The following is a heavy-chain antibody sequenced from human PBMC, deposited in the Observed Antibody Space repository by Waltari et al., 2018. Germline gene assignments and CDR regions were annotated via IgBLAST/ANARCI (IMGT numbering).Heavy chain of an antibody. J-gene: IGHJ4*02. Sequence: QVQLVQSGAEVKKPGSSVKVSCKASGGTFSSYTISWVRQAPGQGLEWMGRIIPILGIANYEQKFQGRVTITADKSTSTAYMELSSLRSEDTAVYYCAKIDYGGYFDYWGQGTLVTVSS. CDR2: IIPILGIA. V-gene: IGHV1-69*02. D-gene: IGHD4-17*01. CDR3: AKIDYGGYFDY. CDR1: GGTFSSYT.